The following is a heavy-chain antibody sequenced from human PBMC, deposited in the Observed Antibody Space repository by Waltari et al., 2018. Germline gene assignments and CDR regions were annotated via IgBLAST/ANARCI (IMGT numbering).Heavy chain of an antibody. CDR2: RRYDGSNK. CDR1: GFTFSSYG. D-gene: IGHD3-16*01. Sequence: QVQLVESGGGVVQPGGSLRLSCAASGFTFSSYGMHWVRQAPGKGLEWVACRRYDGSNKYYADSVKGRFTISRDNSKNTLYLQMNSLRAEDTAVYYCVKDLGGTHAGRFDYWGQGTLVTVSS. CDR3: VKDLGGTHAGRFDY. J-gene: IGHJ4*02. V-gene: IGHV3-30*02.